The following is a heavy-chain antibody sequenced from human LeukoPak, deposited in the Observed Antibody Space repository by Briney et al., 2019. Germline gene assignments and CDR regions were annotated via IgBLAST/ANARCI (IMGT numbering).Heavy chain of an antibody. CDR1: GGSIRNYY. J-gene: IGHJ5*02. CDR2: IYHSGST. CDR3: ARGGCRSTSCHHWFDP. Sequence: RSSETLSLTCTVSGGSIRNYYWSWIRQPPGKGLEWIGYIYHSGSTNYNPSLKSRVTISVDTSKNQFSLKLSSVTAADTAVYYCARGGCRSTSCHHWFDPWGQGTLVTVSS. D-gene: IGHD2-2*01. V-gene: IGHV4-59*01.